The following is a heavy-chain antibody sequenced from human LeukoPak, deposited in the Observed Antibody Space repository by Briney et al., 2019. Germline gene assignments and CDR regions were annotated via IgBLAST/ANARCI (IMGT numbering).Heavy chain of an antibody. CDR2: INHSGST. D-gene: IGHD2-21*02. Sequence: PSETLSLTCAVSGGSFSGYYWSWIRQPPGKGLEWIGEINHSGSTNYNPSLKSRVTISVDTSKNQFSLKLSSVTAADTAVYYCLHCGGDCYSGLGPDYWGQGTLVTVSS. CDR3: LHCGGDCYSGLGPDY. J-gene: IGHJ4*02. V-gene: IGHV4-34*01. CDR1: GGSFSGYY.